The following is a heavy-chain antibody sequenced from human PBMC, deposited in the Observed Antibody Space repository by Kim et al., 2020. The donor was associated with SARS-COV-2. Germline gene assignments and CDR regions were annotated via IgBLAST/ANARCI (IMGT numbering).Heavy chain of an antibody. CDR2: ISSSSSYI. Sequence: GGSLRLSCAASGFTFSSYSMNWVRQAPGKGLEWVSSISSSSSYIYYADSVKGRFTISRDNAKNSLYLQMNSLRAEDTAVYYCARDTTCSSTSCPPRHFDYWGQGTLVTVSS. D-gene: IGHD2-2*01. J-gene: IGHJ4*02. V-gene: IGHV3-21*01. CDR3: ARDTTCSSTSCPPRHFDY. CDR1: GFTFSSYS.